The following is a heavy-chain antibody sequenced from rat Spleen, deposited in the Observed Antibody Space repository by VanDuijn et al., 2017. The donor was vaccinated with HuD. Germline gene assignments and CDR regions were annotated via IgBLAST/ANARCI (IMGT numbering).Heavy chain of an antibody. D-gene: IGHD3-2*01. CDR2: IWSNGGT. CDR1: GLSLTSNS. V-gene: IGHV2-47*01. CDR3: ARTRFPYVMDA. Sequence: QVQLKESGPGLVQPSQTLSLTCTVSGLSLTSNSVSWIRQPPGKGLEWMGVIWSNGGTDYNSAIKSQLSISRDPSKGQVFLKMNSLHTEDTAMYFCARTRFPYVMDAWGQGASVTVSS. J-gene: IGHJ4*01.